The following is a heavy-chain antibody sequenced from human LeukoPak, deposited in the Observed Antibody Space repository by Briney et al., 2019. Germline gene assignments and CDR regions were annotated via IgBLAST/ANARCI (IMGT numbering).Heavy chain of an antibody. CDR2: INHSGST. J-gene: IGHJ4*02. CDR1: GGSFSGYY. CDR3: ARGRRAVAGLNSFDY. D-gene: IGHD6-19*01. V-gene: IGHV4-34*01. Sequence: PSETLSLTCAVYGGSFSGYYWSWIRQPPGKGLEWIGEINHSGSTNYNPSLKSRVTISVDTSKNQFSLKLSSVTAADTAVYYCARGRRAVAGLNSFDYWGQGTLVTVSS.